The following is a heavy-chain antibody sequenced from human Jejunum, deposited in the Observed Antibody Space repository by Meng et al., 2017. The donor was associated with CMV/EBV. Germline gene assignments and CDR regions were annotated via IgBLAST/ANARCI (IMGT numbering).Heavy chain of an antibody. CDR2: ISSSDSI. V-gene: IGHV3-48*03. J-gene: IGHJ4*02. Sequence: SCAASGFTFCSCEVSCVRQAPGQGLEWVSYISSSDSIYYADSVKGRFTISRDNAKNSLYLQMNSLRAEDTALYYCATDDYGGNPAYWGQGTLVTVSS. D-gene: IGHD4-23*01. CDR1: GFTFCSCE. CDR3: ATDDYGGNPAY.